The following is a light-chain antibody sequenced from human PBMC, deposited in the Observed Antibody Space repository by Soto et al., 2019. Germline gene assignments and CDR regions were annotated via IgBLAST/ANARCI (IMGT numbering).Light chain of an antibody. V-gene: IGKV3-20*01. J-gene: IGKJ2*01. CDR2: GAS. CDR3: QQYGSSPPYT. Sequence: EIVLTQSPGTLSLSPGERATLSCRASQSVSSSYLAWYQQKPGQAPRLLIYGASSRATGIPDRFSGSGSGTEFTLTISRLEPEDFAVYYCQQYGSSPPYTFGQGTMLEIK. CDR1: QSVSSSY.